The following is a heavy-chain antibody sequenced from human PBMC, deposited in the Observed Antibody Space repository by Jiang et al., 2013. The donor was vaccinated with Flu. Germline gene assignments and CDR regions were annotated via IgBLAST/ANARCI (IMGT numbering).Heavy chain of an antibody. CDR1: GFTFSDYY. CDR3: AREVYYYDSSGYYYAFDI. J-gene: IGHJ3*02. Sequence: CAASGFTFSDYYMSWIRQAPGKGLEWVSYISSSGSTIYYADSVKGRFTISRDNAKNSLYLQMNSLRAEDTAVYYCAREVYYYDSSGYYYAFDIWGQGTMVTVSS. CDR2: ISSSGSTI. D-gene: IGHD3-22*01. V-gene: IGHV3-11*01.